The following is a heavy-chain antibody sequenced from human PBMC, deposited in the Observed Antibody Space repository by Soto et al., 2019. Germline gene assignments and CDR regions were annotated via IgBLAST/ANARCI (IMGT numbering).Heavy chain of an antibody. Sequence: QVQLVESGGGVVQPGRSLRLSCAASGFTFSRYGMHWVRQAPGKGLEWVAVISYDGSNKDYGDSVKGRFTISRDNSKNTLYLQMISLRAEDTAVYYCAKDIGDGYSFDYCGQGTLVTVSS. J-gene: IGHJ4*02. V-gene: IGHV3-30*18. CDR2: ISYDGSNK. D-gene: IGHD4-4*01. CDR1: GFTFSRYG. CDR3: AKDIGDGYSFDY.